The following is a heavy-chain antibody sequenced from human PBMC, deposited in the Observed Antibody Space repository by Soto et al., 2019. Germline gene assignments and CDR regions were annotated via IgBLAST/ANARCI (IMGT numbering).Heavy chain of an antibody. CDR2: IIPIFGTA. J-gene: IGHJ3*02. Sequence: QVQLVQSGAEVKKPGSSVKVSCKASGGTFSSYAISWVRQAPGQGLEWMGGIIPIFGTANYAQKFQGRVTITADESTSTAYMELSSLRSEDTAVYYCAREYIVVVVAATWGAFDIWGQGTMVTVSS. CDR1: GGTFSSYA. V-gene: IGHV1-69*01. D-gene: IGHD2-15*01. CDR3: AREYIVVVVAATWGAFDI.